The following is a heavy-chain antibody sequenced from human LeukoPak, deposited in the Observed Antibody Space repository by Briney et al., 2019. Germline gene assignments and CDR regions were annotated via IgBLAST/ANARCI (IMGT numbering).Heavy chain of an antibody. CDR3: AAYYYGSSGPFDY. CDR1: GGTFSSYA. Sequence: SVKVSCKASGGTFSSYAISWVRQAPGQGLEWMGEIIPIFGTANYAQKFQGRVTITADESTSTAYMDLSSLRSEDTAVYYCAAYYYGSSGPFDYWGQGTLVTVSS. J-gene: IGHJ4*02. CDR2: IIPIFGTA. D-gene: IGHD3-22*01. V-gene: IGHV1-69*01.